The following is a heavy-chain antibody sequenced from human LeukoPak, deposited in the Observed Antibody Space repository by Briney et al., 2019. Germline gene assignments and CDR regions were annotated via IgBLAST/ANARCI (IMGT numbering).Heavy chain of an antibody. D-gene: IGHD6-13*01. V-gene: IGHV3-30*02. CDR3: AKGPFIAAAGPVDY. CDR1: GFTFSSYG. CDR2: IRYDGSNK. J-gene: IGHJ4*02. Sequence: GGSLRLSCAASGFTFSSYGMHWVRQAPGKGLEWVAFIRYDGSNKYYADSVKGRFTISRDNSKNTLYLQMNSLRAEDTAVYYCAKGPFIAAAGPVDYWGQGTLVTVSS.